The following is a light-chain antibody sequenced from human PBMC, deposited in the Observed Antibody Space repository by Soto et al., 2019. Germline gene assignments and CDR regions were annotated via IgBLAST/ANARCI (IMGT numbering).Light chain of an antibody. Sequence: IVLTQSPDTLSLSPGERATLSCRASQSVSSCLAWYQHKPGQAPRLLIYDASNRATDIPARFSGSGSGTDFTLTISSLEPEDFAVYYCQQCNNWPLTFGGVTKVEIK. CDR2: DAS. CDR1: QSVSSC. V-gene: IGKV3-11*01. J-gene: IGKJ4*01. CDR3: QQCNNWPLT.